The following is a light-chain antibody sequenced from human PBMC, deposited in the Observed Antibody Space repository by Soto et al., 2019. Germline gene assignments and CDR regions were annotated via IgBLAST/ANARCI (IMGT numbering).Light chain of an antibody. J-gene: IGKJ4*01. V-gene: IGKV3-11*01. CDR2: DAS. CDR3: QQRSSWPLT. CDR1: QSVSSY. Sequence: EIVLTQSPAALSLSPGERATLSCRASQSVSSYLAWYQQKPGQAPRLLIYDASNGATGIPARFSGSGSGTDFTLTISSLEPEDFGIYYCQQRSSWPLTFGGGTKVEIK.